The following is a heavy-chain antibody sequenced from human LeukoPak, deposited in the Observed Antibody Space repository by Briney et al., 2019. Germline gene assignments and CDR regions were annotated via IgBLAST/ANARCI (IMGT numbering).Heavy chain of an antibody. Sequence: ASVKVSCKASGYTFSSYAISWVRQAPGQGLEWMGGIIPIFGTANYAQKFQGRVTITTDESTSTAYMELSSLRSEDTAVYYCASQRITIFYGLDPWGQGTLVTVSS. CDR3: ASQRITIFYGLDP. V-gene: IGHV1-69*05. CDR1: GYTFSSYA. D-gene: IGHD3-9*01. J-gene: IGHJ5*02. CDR2: IIPIFGTA.